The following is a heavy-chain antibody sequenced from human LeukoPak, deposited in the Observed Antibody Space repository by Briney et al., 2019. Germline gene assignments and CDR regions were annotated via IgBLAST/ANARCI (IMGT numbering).Heavy chain of an antibody. D-gene: IGHD3-10*01. V-gene: IGHV3-23*01. CDR2: ISGSGGST. CDR3: AKASGSGGSIYAPRYYYYMDV. J-gene: IGHJ6*03. Sequence: GGSLRLSCAASGFTFSSYAMSWVRQAPGKGLEWVSAISGSGGSTYYADSVKGRFTISRDNSKNTLYLQMNSLRAEDTAVYYCAKASGSGGSIYAPRYYYYMDVWGKGTTVTVSS. CDR1: GFTFSSYA.